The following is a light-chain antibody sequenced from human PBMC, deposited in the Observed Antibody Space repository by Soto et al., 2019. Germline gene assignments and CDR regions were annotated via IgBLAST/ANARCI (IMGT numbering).Light chain of an antibody. J-gene: IGKJ1*01. V-gene: IGKV3-20*01. Sequence: EIVLTQSPGILSLSPGERGSLSCGASQSISSSFLAWYQQKPGQAPRLLIYGASSRATGIPDRFSGSGSGTDFTLTISRLEPEDFAVYYCQQDGSSPPTFGQGTKVDFK. CDR2: GAS. CDR1: QSISSSF. CDR3: QQDGSSPPT.